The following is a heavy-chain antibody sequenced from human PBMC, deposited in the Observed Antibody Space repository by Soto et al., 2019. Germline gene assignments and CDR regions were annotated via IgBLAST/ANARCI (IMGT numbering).Heavy chain of an antibody. CDR2: MYNTGST. CDR3: ARDLWGYCGTDCYPLDV. J-gene: IGHJ6*02. D-gene: IGHD2-21*02. V-gene: IGHV4-59*01. Sequence: PSETLSLTCTVSSGSISSYYWSWIRQPPGEGLEWIGYMYNTGSTIYNPPFKSRVTISVDTSKNQFSLKLKSVTAADTAVYYCARDLWGYCGTDCYPLDVWGQGTTVTVSS. CDR1: SGSISSYY.